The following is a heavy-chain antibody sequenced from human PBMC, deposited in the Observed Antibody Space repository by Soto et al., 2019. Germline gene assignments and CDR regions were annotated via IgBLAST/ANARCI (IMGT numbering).Heavy chain of an antibody. CDR2: IRSSGNTI. CDR1: GFTFSDYS. V-gene: IGHV3-48*01. J-gene: IGHJ4*02. CDR3: AREGSSRSYYYDY. Sequence: VGSLRLSCAASGFTFSDYSMNWVRQAPGKGLEWVSYIRSSGNTIYYADSVRGRFTISRDSAENSLYLQMNSLRVEDTAVYYCAREGSSRSYYYDYWGQGTLVTVSS. D-gene: IGHD6-13*01.